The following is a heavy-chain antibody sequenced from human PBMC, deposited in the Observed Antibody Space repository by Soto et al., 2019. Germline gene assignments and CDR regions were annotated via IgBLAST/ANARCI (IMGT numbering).Heavy chain of an antibody. CDR1: GYTFNKYG. CDR2: ISAQNGKR. CDR3: AREEHHRWATA. Sequence: QVLLVQSGPEVKRPGASVKVSCKASGYTFNKYGITWVRQAPGQGLEWMGWISAQNGKRKYAERVEGRVTMTTDTTTSTVYMELRRLRSDDTAVYYWAREEHHRWATAWGQGTLATVS. J-gene: IGHJ4*02. D-gene: IGHD1-1*01. V-gene: IGHV1-18*01.